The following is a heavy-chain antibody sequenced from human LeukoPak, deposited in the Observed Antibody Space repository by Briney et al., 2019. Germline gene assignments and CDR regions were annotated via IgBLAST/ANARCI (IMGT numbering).Heavy chain of an antibody. CDR3: ARVHGIAAAEGDY. CDR1: GGSISSYY. J-gene: IGHJ4*02. V-gene: IGHV4-59*12. Sequence: SETLSLTCTVSGGSISSYYWSWIRQPPGKGLEWIGYIYYSGSTNYNPSLKSRVTISVDTSKNQFSLKLSSVTAADTAVYYCARVHGIAAAEGDYWGQGTLVTVSS. D-gene: IGHD6-13*01. CDR2: IYYSGST.